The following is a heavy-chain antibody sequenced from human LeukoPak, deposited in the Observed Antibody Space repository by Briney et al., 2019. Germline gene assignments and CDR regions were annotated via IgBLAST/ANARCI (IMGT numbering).Heavy chain of an antibody. Sequence: ASVKVSCKASGYTFTSYDINWVRQATGQGLEWMGWMNPNSGNTGYVQKFQGRVTMTRNTSISTAYMELSSLRSEDTAVYYCASGGGNDKGNAFDIWGQGTMVTVSS. CDR1: GYTFTSYD. D-gene: IGHD4-23*01. CDR2: MNPNSGNT. J-gene: IGHJ3*02. V-gene: IGHV1-8*01. CDR3: ASGGGNDKGNAFDI.